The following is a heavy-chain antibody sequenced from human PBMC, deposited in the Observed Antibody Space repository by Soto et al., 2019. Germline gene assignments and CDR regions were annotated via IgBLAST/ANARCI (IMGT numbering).Heavy chain of an antibody. CDR3: TTDRGHMYDFDY. D-gene: IGHD3-10*01. V-gene: IGHV3-15*01. Sequence: EVQLVESGGGLVKPGGSRRLSCAASGFTFDNAWMSWVRQAPGKGLEWVGRIKSKTDGGTADYAAPVKGRFTISRDDSKNTLFLQMNSLKTEDTAVYYCTTDRGHMYDFDYWGQGTLVPVSS. CDR2: IKSKTDGGTA. J-gene: IGHJ4*02. CDR1: GFTFDNAW.